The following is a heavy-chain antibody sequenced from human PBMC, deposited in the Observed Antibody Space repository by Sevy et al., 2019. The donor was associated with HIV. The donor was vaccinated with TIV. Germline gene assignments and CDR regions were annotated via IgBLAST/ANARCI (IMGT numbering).Heavy chain of an antibody. CDR2: ISWNSGSI. Sequence: GGSLRLSCAASGFTFDDYAMHWVRQAPGKGLEWVSGISWNSGSIGYADSVKGRFTISRDNAKNSLYLQMNSLRAEDMALYYCAKDAGRGYNCSWYTFWGQGTLVTVSS. D-gene: IGHD6-13*01. V-gene: IGHV3-9*03. CDR1: GFTFDDYA. CDR3: AKDAGRGYNCSWYTF. J-gene: IGHJ4*02.